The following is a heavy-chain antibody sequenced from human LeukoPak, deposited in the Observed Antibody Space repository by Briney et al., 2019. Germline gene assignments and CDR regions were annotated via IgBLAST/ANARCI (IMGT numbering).Heavy chain of an antibody. CDR2: INHSGST. CDR1: GGSFSGYY. Sequence: SETLSLTCAVYGGSFSGYYWSWIRQPPGKGLEWIGEINHSGSTNYNPSLKSRVTISVDTSKSQFSLKLSSATAADTAVYYCARRGYAYSGLDVWGQGTTVTVSS. V-gene: IGHV4-34*01. CDR3: ARRGYAYSGLDV. J-gene: IGHJ6*02. D-gene: IGHD2-15*01.